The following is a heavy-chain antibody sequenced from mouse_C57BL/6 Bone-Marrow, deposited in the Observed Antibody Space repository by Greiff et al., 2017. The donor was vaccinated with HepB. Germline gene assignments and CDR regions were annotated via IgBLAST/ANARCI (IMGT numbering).Heavy chain of an antibody. V-gene: IGHV6-6*01. CDR3: TKGPPYYGSSYWYFDV. CDR2: IRNKANNHAT. D-gene: IGHD1-1*01. CDR1: GFTFSDAW. J-gene: IGHJ1*03. Sequence: DVKLVESGGGLVQPGGSMKLSCAASGFTFSDAWMDWVRQSPEKGLEWVAEIRNKANNHATYYAESVKGRFTISRDDSKSSVYLQMNSLRAEDTGIYYCTKGPPYYGSSYWYFDVWGTGTTVTVSS.